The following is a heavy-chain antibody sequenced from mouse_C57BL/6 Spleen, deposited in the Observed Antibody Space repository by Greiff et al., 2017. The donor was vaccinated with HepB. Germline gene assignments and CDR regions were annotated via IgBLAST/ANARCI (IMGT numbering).Heavy chain of an antibody. J-gene: IGHJ3*01. CDR2: IYPRSGNT. CDR1: GYTFTSYG. CDR3: ARSPYYYGSSYQAWFAY. V-gene: IGHV1-81*01. D-gene: IGHD1-1*01. Sequence: QVQLKQSGAELARPGASVKLSCKASGYTFTSYGISWVKQRTGQGLEWIGEIYPRSGNTYYNEKFKGKATLTADKSSSTAYMELRSLTSEDSAVYFCARSPYYYGSSYQAWFAYWGQGTLVTVSA.